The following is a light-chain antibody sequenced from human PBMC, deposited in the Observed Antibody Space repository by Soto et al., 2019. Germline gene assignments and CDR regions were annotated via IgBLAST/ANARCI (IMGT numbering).Light chain of an antibody. V-gene: IGKV1-5*03. Sequence: DIQMTQSPSTLSGSVGDRVTITCRASQTISSWLAWYQQKPGKAPKLLIYKASTLKSGVPSRFSGSGPGTEFTLTISSLQPDDFATYYCQHYNSCSEAFGQGTKVDIK. CDR3: QHYNSCSEA. CDR2: KAS. CDR1: QTISSW. J-gene: IGKJ1*01.